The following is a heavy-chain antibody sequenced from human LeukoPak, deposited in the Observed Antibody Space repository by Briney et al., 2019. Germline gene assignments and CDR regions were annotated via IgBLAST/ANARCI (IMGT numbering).Heavy chain of an antibody. CDR1: GGSISSSSYY. J-gene: IGHJ6*03. Sequence: SETLSLTCTVSGGSISSSSYYWGWIRQPPGKGLEWIGSIYYSGSTYYNPSLKSRVTISVDTSKSQFSLKLSSVTAADTAVYYCARHKYSSYSSGWYFYYYYMDVWGKGTTVTISS. CDR2: IYYSGST. CDR3: ARHKYSSYSSGWYFYYYYMDV. D-gene: IGHD6-19*01. V-gene: IGHV4-39*01.